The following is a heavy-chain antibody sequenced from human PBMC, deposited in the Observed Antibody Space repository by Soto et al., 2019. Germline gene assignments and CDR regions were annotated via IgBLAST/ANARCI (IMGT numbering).Heavy chain of an antibody. Sequence: EVQLVESGGGLVQPGGSLRISCAASGFDFSSYWMHWVRQAPGEGPVWVSRIIYDGGITNYVDSVKGRFTMSRDNDKNTVFLQMNSLRAEDTAVYYCARDRWGLLGGDYWGQGTLVIVSS. V-gene: IGHV3-74*01. CDR1: GFDFSSYW. J-gene: IGHJ4*02. CDR3: ARDRWGLLGGDY. D-gene: IGHD3-16*01. CDR2: IIYDGGIT.